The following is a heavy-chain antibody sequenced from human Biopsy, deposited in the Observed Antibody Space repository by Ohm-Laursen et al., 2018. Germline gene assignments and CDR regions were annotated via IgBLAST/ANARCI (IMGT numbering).Heavy chain of an antibody. V-gene: IGHV1-2*02. CDR3: ARVPAYPSIDGYYGLDL. D-gene: IGHD3-9*01. CDR2: INPNSGNA. Sequence: ASVKVSCKASGYTFAGYYLHWVRQAPGHGLEWMGWINPNSGNANYAQSFQGRLTVTRDTSISTAYMELTSLIFDDTAIYYCARVPAYPSIDGYYGLDLWGQGTTVIVSS. J-gene: IGHJ6*02. CDR1: GYTFAGYY.